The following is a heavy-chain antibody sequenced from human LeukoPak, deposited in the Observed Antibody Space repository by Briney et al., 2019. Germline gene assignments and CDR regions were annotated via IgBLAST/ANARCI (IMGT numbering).Heavy chain of an antibody. Sequence: GGSLRLSCAASGFTFSSYAMSWVRQAPGKGLEWVSAISGSGGSTYYADSVKGRFTISRDNSKNTLYLQMNSLRAEGTAVYYCAKGGLGEIPAPIDYWGQGTLVTVSS. V-gene: IGHV3-23*01. CDR3: AKGGLGEIPAPIDY. D-gene: IGHD2-21*01. CDR1: GFTFSSYA. J-gene: IGHJ4*02. CDR2: ISGSGGST.